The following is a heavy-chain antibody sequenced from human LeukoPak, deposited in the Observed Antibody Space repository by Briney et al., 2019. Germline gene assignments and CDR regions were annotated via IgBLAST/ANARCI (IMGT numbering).Heavy chain of an antibody. CDR2: ISSSGSTI. Sequence: GGSLRLSCAASGSTFSDYYMSWIRQAPGKGLEWVSYISSSGSTIYYADSVKGRFTISRDNAKNSLYLQMNSLRAEDTAVYYCARDSLYCSGGSCHSHFDYWGQGTLVTVSS. CDR3: ARDSLYCSGGSCHSHFDY. J-gene: IGHJ4*02. D-gene: IGHD2-15*01. CDR1: GSTFSDYY. V-gene: IGHV3-11*04.